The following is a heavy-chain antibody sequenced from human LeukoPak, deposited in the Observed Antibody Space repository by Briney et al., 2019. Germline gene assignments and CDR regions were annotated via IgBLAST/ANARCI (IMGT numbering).Heavy chain of an antibody. CDR1: GFTFSNYN. D-gene: IGHD1-14*01. CDR3: AKDETNGFDS. J-gene: IGHJ5*01. V-gene: IGHV3-21*01. CDR2: INSRSTYI. Sequence: PGGSLRLSCGASGFTFSNYNMNWVRQAPGEGLEWVSSINSRSTYIFYADSVMGRFTISRDNAKNSLFLQMNSLRAEDTAVYYCAKDETNGFDSWGQGTLVTVSS.